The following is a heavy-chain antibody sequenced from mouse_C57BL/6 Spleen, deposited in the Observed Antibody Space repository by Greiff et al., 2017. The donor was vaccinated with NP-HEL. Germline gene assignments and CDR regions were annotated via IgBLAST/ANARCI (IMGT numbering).Heavy chain of an antibody. D-gene: IGHD2-10*02. CDR2: IDPENGDT. CDR1: GFNIKDDY. CDR3: TTGGRYDYFDY. V-gene: IGHV14-4*01. J-gene: IGHJ2*01. Sequence: VQLKESGAELVRPGASVKLSCTASGFNIKDDYMHWVKQRPEQGLEWIGWIDPENGDTEYASKFQGKATITADTSSNTAYLQLSSLTSEDTAVYYCTTGGRYDYFDYWGQGTTLTVSS.